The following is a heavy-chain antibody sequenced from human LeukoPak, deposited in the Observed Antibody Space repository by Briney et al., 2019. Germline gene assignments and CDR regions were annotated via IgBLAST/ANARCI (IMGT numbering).Heavy chain of an antibody. CDR3: ARGGRNGDYAANAFDI. D-gene: IGHD4-17*01. CDR2: ISYDGSNK. J-gene: IGHJ3*02. Sequence: GGSLRLSCAASGFTFSSYAMHWVRQAPGKGLEWVAVISYDGSNKYYADSVKGRFTISRDNSKNTLYLQMNSLRAEDTAVYYCARGGRNGDYAANAFDIWGQGTMVTVSS. V-gene: IGHV3-30*04. CDR1: GFTFSSYA.